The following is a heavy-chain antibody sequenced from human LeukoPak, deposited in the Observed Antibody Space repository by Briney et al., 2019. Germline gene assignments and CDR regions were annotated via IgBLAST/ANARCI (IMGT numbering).Heavy chain of an antibody. V-gene: IGHV3-30*03. CDR2: ISYDGSNK. CDR1: GFTFSSYG. Sequence: GGSLRLSCAASGFTFSSYGMHWVRQAPGKGLEWVAVISYDGSNKYYADSVKGRFTISRDNAKNSLYLQMNSLRAEDTAVYYCAREYDYYYMDVWGKGTTVTVSS. J-gene: IGHJ6*03. CDR3: AREYDYYYMDV.